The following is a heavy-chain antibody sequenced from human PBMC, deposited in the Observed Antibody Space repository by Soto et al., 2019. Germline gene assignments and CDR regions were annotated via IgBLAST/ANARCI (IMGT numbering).Heavy chain of an antibody. CDR2: IYHSGTT. Sequence: SETLSLTCAVSGGSIDRGDYHWTWIRQLPGRGLEYVGEIYHSGTTNYTPSLKSRVTISVDKSKNQFSLKLSSVTAADTAVYYCARGGLVFGVEEDSVYYYYGMDVWGQGTTVTVSS. D-gene: IGHD3-3*01. CDR3: ARGGLVFGVEEDSVYYYYGMDV. V-gene: IGHV4-30-2*01. CDR1: GGSIDRGDYH. J-gene: IGHJ6*02.